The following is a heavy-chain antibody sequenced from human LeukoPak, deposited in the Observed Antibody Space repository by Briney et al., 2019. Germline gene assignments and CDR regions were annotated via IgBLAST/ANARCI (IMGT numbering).Heavy chain of an antibody. J-gene: IGHJ4*02. CDR1: GGSVSSGSYY. CDR2: IYYSGST. CDR3: ARGHGSALFDY. Sequence: PETLSLTCTVSGGSVSSGSYYWSWIRQPPGKGLEWIGYIYYSGSTNYNPSLKSRVIMSVDTSKNQFSLKLSSVTAADTAVYYCARGHGSALFDYWGQGTLVTVSS. V-gene: IGHV4-61*01. D-gene: IGHD6-25*01.